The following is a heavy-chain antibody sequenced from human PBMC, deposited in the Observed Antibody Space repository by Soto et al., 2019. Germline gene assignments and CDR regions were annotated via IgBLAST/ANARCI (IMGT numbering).Heavy chain of an antibody. CDR3: AKGKPGGSSGTFDY. J-gene: IGHJ4*02. CDR2: ISWNSGSI. CDR1: GFTFDDYA. Sequence: EVQLVESGGGLVQPGRSLRLSCAASGFTFDDYAMHWVRQAPGKGLEWVSGISWNSGSIGYADSVKGRFTISRDNAKNSLYLQMNSLRAEDTALYYCAKGKPGGSSGTFDYWGQGTLVTVSS. V-gene: IGHV3-9*01. D-gene: IGHD6-25*01.